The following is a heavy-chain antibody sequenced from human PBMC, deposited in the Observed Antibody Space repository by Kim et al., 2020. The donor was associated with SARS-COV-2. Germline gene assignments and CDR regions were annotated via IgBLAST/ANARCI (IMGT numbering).Heavy chain of an antibody. D-gene: IGHD2-2*01. CDR2: INHSGST. CDR1: GGSFSGYY. Sequence: SETLSLTCAVYGGSFSGYYWSWIRQPPGKGLEWIGEINHSGSTNYNPSLKSRVTISVDTSKNQFSLKLSSVTAADTAVYYCASGRVVPASMIDYWGQGTLVTVSS. V-gene: IGHV4-34*01. J-gene: IGHJ4*02. CDR3: ASGRVVPASMIDY.